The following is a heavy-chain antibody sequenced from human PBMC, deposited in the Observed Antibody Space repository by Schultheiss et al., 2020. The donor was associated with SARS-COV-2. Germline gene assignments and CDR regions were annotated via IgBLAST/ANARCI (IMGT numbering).Heavy chain of an antibody. CDR1: GFTLSSYP. D-gene: IGHD6-6*01. J-gene: IGHJ5*02. Sequence: GESLKISCAASGFTLSSYPMSWVRQAPGRGLEWVAAISGSGGSTYYADSVKGRFTTSRDNSKNTLFLQMSSLRVEDTAMYYCAKGRIAARPIWFDPWGQGTLVTVSS. V-gene: IGHV3-23*01. CDR2: ISGSGGST. CDR3: AKGRIAARPIWFDP.